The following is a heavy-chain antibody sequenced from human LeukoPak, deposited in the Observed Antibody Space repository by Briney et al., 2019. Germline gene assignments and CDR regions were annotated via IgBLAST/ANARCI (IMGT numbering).Heavy chain of an antibody. D-gene: IGHD3-9*01. CDR1: GGTFSSYA. CDR3: ASPEYYDILTGFGH. J-gene: IGHJ4*02. CDR2: IIPIFGTA. V-gene: IGHV1-69*05. Sequence: SSVKVSXKASGGTFSSYAISWVRQAPGQGLEWMGGIIPIFGTANYAQKFQGRVTITTDESTSTAYMELSSLRSEDTAVYYCASPEYYDILTGFGHWGQGTLVTVSS.